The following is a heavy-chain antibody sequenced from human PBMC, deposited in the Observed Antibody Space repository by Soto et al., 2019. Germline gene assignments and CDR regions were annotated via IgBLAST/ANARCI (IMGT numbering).Heavy chain of an antibody. V-gene: IGHV4-39*07. CDR1: GGSISSISSY. Sequence: SEALSLTCTVSGGSISSISSYWGWIRQPPGKGLEWIGNVYYSGSTYSNPSLKSRLTISLDTSKKQFSLKLNSVTAADTAVYYCATQRLCTGGHCWNWFDPWGQGTMVTVSS. CDR3: ATQRLCTGGHCWNWFDP. D-gene: IGHD2-8*02. J-gene: IGHJ5*02. CDR2: VYYSGST.